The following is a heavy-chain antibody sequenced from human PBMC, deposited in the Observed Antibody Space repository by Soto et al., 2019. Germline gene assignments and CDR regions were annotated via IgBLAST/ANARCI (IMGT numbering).Heavy chain of an antibody. CDR3: AKVSNKWAVAQRGYFDY. D-gene: IGHD6-19*01. V-gene: IGHV3-23*01. CDR2: ISATGST. Sequence: EVQVLDSGGGLVQPGGSQRLSCEASGFTFSNYAMSWVRQAPGKGLEWVSTISATGSTLYADSVKGRFTISRDNSKNTVYLQMNFLRAEDTAVYYCAKVSNKWAVAQRGYFDYWGQGPLVTVSS. CDR1: GFTFSNYA. J-gene: IGHJ4*02.